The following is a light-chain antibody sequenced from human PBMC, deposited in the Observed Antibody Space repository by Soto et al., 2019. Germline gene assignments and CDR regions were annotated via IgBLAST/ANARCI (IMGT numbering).Light chain of an antibody. V-gene: IGLV1-44*01. CDR2: SNN. CDR1: SSNIGSNT. CDR3: CSYAGSSTSPYV. J-gene: IGLJ1*01. Sequence: QSVLTQPPSASGTPGQRVTISCSGSSSNIGSNTVNWYQQLPGTAPKLLIYSNNQRPSGVPDRFSGSKSGNTASLTISGLQAEDEADYYCCSYAGSSTSPYVFGTGTKVTL.